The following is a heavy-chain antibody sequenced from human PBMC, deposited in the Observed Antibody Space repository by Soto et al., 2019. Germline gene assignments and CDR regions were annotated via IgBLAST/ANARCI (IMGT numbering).Heavy chain of an antibody. V-gene: IGHV3-21*01. CDR1: GFTFSSYS. D-gene: IGHD2-2*01. Sequence: EVQLVESGGGLVKPGGSLRLSCAASGFTFSSYSMNWVRQAPGKGLEWVSSISSSSSSIYYADSVKGRFTISRDNAKNSLYLQMNSLRAEDTAVYYCARPRTSSPANWFDPWGQGTLVTVSS. CDR2: ISSSSSSI. J-gene: IGHJ5*02. CDR3: ARPRTSSPANWFDP.